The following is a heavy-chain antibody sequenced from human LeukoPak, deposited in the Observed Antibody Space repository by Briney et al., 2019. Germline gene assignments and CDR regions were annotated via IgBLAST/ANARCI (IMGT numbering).Heavy chain of an antibody. CDR3: ARVVVAAAADAFDI. Sequence: ASVKVSCKASGYTFTSYGISWVRQAPGQGLEWMGWISAYNGNTNYAQKPQGRVTMTTDTSTSTAYMELRSLRSDDTAVYYCARVVVAAAADAFDIWGQGTMVTVSS. CDR1: GYTFTSYG. V-gene: IGHV1-18*01. D-gene: IGHD2-15*01. CDR2: ISAYNGNT. J-gene: IGHJ3*02.